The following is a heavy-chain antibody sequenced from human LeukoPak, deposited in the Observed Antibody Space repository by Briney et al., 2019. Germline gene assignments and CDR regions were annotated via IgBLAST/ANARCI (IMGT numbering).Heavy chain of an antibody. V-gene: IGHV3-30*02. CDR1: GFTFSSYG. CDR3: AKDASKQWLDGVDY. D-gene: IGHD6-19*01. Sequence: PGGSLRLSCAASGFTFSSYGMHWVRQAPGKGLEWLAFIRYNGDNKYYADSVKGRFTISRDNSKNTLYLQMKSLRPEDTAIYYCAKDASKQWLDGVDYWGQGTLVTVSS. J-gene: IGHJ4*02. CDR2: IRYNGDNK.